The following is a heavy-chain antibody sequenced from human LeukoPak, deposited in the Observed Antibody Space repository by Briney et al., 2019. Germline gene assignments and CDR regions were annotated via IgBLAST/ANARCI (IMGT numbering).Heavy chain of an antibody. Sequence: GGSLKLSCAASGFTFSGSAMHWVRQASGKGLEWVGRIRSKANSYATAYAASVKGRFTISRDDSKNTAYLQMNSLKTEDTAVYYCTSRLYCDILTGEPLDAFDIWGQGTMVTVSS. CDR3: TSRLYCDILTGEPLDAFDI. CDR1: GFTFSGSA. CDR2: IRSKANSYAT. J-gene: IGHJ3*02. D-gene: IGHD3-9*01. V-gene: IGHV3-73*01.